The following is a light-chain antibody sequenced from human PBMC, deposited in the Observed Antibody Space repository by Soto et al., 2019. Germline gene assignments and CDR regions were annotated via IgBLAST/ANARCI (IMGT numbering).Light chain of an antibody. CDR2: GAS. V-gene: IGKV3-15*01. CDR1: RTINRK. CDR3: QQYYDYPPLI. Sequence: EIVMTQSPATLSVSPGEIATLSCSASRTINRKLAWYHQKPGQAPRLLISGASTRANGIPSRFSGSGSGTEFTLPISSLQSEDFAVDYCQQYYDYPPLIFGGGTKVEIK. J-gene: IGKJ4*01.